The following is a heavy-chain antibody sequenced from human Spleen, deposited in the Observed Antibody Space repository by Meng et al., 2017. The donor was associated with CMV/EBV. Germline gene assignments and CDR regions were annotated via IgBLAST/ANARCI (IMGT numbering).Heavy chain of an antibody. Sequence: ASVKVSCKASGYTFTSYYMHWVRQAPGQGLEWMGIINPSGGSTSYAQKFQGRVTITRNTSISTAYMELRSLRSDDTAVYYCARGERQPFYGLDVWGQGTTVTVSS. CDR3: ARGERQPFYGLDV. V-gene: IGHV1-46*01. CDR1: GYTFTSYY. J-gene: IGHJ6*02. D-gene: IGHD1-1*01. CDR2: INPSGGST.